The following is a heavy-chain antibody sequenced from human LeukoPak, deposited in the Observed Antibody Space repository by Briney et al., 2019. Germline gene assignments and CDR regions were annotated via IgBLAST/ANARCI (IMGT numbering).Heavy chain of an antibody. J-gene: IGHJ6*03. CDR1: GDSVSSNSAA. D-gene: IGHD6-19*01. CDR3: ARGGYSSGWTHYYYYYMDV. V-gene: IGHV6-1*01. CDR2: TYYRSKWYN. Sequence: SQTLSLTCAISGDSVSSNSAAWNWIRQSPSRGLEWLGRTYYRSKWYNDYAVSVKSRITINPDTSKNQFSLQLNSVTPEDTAVYYCARGGYSSGWTHYYYYYMDVWGKGTTVTVSS.